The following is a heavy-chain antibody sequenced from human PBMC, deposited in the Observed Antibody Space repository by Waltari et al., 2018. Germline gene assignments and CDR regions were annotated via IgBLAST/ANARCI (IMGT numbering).Heavy chain of an antibody. CDR3: ARVPSTGTSPTFDY. Sequence: QLQLQESGPGLVKPSETLSLTCPVSGGSISSSSYYWGWIRQPPGKGLEWIGSIYYSGSTYYNPSLKSRVTISVDTSKNQFSLKLSSVTAADTAVYYCARVPSTGTSPTFDYWGQGTLVTVSS. D-gene: IGHD1-1*01. V-gene: IGHV4-39*07. CDR2: IYYSGST. J-gene: IGHJ4*02. CDR1: GGSISSSSYY.